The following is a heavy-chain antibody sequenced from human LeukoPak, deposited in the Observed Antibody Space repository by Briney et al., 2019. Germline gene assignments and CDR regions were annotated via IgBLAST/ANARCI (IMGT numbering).Heavy chain of an antibody. D-gene: IGHD3-22*01. CDR3: AREDYYDSSGYYWYFDL. CDR1: GGSISSGSYY. CDR2: IYTSGST. Sequence: SETLSLTCTVSGGSISSGSYYWSWIRQPAGEGLEWIGRIYTSGSTNYNPSLKSRVTISVDTSKNQFSLKLSSVTAADTAVYYCAREDYYDSSGYYWYFDLWGRGTLVTVSS. J-gene: IGHJ2*01. V-gene: IGHV4-61*02.